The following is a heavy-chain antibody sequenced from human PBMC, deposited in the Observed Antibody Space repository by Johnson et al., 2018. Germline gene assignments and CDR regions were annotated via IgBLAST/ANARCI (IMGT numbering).Heavy chain of an antibody. CDR1: GFSFDDFA. CDR3: AKDCSQLGFDY. J-gene: IGHJ4*02. CDR2: ISWNSGSI. V-gene: IGHV3-9*01. D-gene: IGHD2-2*01. Sequence: EVQLLESGGGLVQPGRSLRLSCAASGFSFDDFAMHWVRQAPGKGLEWVAHISWNSGSIGYADSVKGRFTITRDNAKNPMYLQMNSLRSEDTALYYCAKDCSQLGFDYGGQGTLDTVSS.